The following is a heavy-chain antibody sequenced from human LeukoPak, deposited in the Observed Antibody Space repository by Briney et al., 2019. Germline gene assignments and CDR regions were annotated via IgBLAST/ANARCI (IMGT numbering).Heavy chain of an antibody. D-gene: IGHD3-10*01. V-gene: IGHV4-59*08. CDR1: GGSINSDF. Sequence: SEALSVTCTVSGGSINSDFWSWSRQPAGEGLGWNGEIYYSGSTSYNPSVKSRITISQDTSNKKFSLELSSVPAADPAVYYCARGPNYYGSGSYYFSMYDYGMDVWGQGTTVTDSS. CDR3: ARGPNYYGSGSYYFSMYDYGMDV. J-gene: IGHJ6*02. CDR2: IYYSGST.